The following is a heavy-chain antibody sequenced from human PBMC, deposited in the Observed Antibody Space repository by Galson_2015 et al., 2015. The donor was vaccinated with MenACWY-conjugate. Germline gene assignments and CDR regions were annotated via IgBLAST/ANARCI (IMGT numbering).Heavy chain of an antibody. CDR1: GYTFNTYY. D-gene: IGHD1-26*01. CDR2: INRYGGST. V-gene: IGHV1-46*02. J-gene: IGHJ6*02. Sequence: SVKVSCKASGYTFNTYYMHWVRQAPGQGLEWVGIINRYGGSTTYAQKFQGRVTMTRDTSTSTVYMELSSLRSEDTSVYYCARGRVSFYYGMDVWGQGTTVTVSS. CDR3: ARGRVSFYYGMDV.